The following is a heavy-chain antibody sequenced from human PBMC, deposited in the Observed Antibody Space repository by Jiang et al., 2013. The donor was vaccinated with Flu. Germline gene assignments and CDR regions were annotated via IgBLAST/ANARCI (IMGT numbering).Heavy chain of an antibody. Sequence: SGGGLVQPGGSLRLSCAASGFTFSSYAMSWVRQAPGKGLEWVSAISGSGGSTYYADSVKGRFTISRDNSKNTLYLQMNSLRAEDTAVYYCAKTAKYYYDSSGYYYDTGGFDYWGQGTLVTVSS. J-gene: IGHJ4*02. V-gene: IGHV3-23*01. CDR3: AKTAKYYYDSSGYYYDTGGFDY. D-gene: IGHD3-22*01. CDR2: ISGSGGST. CDR1: GFTFSSYA.